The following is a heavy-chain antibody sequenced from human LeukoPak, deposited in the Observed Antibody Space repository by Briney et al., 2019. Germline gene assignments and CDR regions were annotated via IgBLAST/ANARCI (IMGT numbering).Heavy chain of an antibody. CDR1: GFTFSSYA. V-gene: IGHV3-23*01. D-gene: IGHD3-22*01. CDR3: AKAYYDSSGYYYGFDY. Sequence: GGSLRLSCAASGFTFSSYAMSWVRQAPGKGLEWVSAISGSGGSTYYAGSVKGRFTISRDNSKNTLYLQMNSLRAEDTAVYYCAKAYYDSSGYYYGFDYWGQGTLVTVSS. J-gene: IGHJ4*02. CDR2: ISGSGGST.